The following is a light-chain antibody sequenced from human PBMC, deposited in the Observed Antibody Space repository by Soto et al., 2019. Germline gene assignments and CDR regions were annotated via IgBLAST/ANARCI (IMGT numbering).Light chain of an antibody. Sequence: QAVVTQEPSLTVSPGGTVTLTRGSNTGAVTSGHYPYWFQQKPGQAPRTLIYDTSNKHSWTPARFSGSLLGGKAALTLSGAQPEDEAEYYCLLSYSGARGVFGTGTKVTVL. CDR1: TGAVTSGHY. CDR2: DTS. V-gene: IGLV7-46*01. J-gene: IGLJ1*01. CDR3: LLSYSGARGV.